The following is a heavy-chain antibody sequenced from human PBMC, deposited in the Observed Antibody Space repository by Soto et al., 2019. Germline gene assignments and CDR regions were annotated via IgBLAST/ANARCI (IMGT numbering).Heavy chain of an antibody. CDR3: ARGDSTVSSVFDY. V-gene: IGHV4-31*03. D-gene: IGHD4-17*01. CDR2: ILQNGDT. J-gene: IGHJ4*02. CDR1: GGPFSAGGYY. Sequence: SETLSLTCTVSGGPFSAGGYYWSWIRQAPGKGLEWIGYILQNGDTSYNPPLKSRVTISTDTSKRQFSLKLTSVTAADTAVYYCARGDSTVSSVFDYWGQGLLVTVS.